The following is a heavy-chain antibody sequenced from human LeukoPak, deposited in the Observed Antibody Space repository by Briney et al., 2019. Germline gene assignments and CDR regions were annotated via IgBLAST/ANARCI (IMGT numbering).Heavy chain of an antibody. CDR3: ARDRVYYGSESTFDY. D-gene: IGHD3-10*01. CDR1: GFTFSSYG. Sequence: GGSLRLSSAASGFTFSSYGMHWVRQAPGKGLEWVAVIWYDGSNKYYADSVKGRFTISRDNSKNTLYLQMNSLRAEDTAVYYCARDRVYYGSESTFDYWGQGTLVTVSS. J-gene: IGHJ4*02. CDR2: IWYDGSNK. V-gene: IGHV3-33*01.